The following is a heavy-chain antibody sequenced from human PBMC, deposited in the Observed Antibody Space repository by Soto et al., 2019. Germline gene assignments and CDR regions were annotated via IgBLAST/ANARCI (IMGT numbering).Heavy chain of an antibody. D-gene: IGHD6-19*01. CDR3: AVAATVNWLET. Sequence: QVQLVESGGGVVQPGRSLRLSCAASGFTLSNYTMHWVRQAPGKGLEWVAVISYDGSIKYYADSVKGRFAISRDNTKKTLYLQMNSLRDEDTAVSYCAVAATVNWLETWGQGTLVTVSS. CDR1: GFTLSNYT. J-gene: IGHJ5*02. V-gene: IGHV3-30*09. CDR2: ISYDGSIK.